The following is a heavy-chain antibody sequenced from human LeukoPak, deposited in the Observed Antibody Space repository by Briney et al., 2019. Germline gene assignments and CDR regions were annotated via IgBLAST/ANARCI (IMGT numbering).Heavy chain of an antibody. V-gene: IGHV3-74*01. Sequence: GGSLRLSCAASGFTFSTYWMHWVRQAPGRGLVWVSRIKSDGSTSYADSVKGRFTISRDNAKNTVSLQMNSLRPEDTGVYYCARAPSEIGGYYPEYFRHWGQGTLVTVSS. CDR1: GFTFSTYW. J-gene: IGHJ1*01. CDR2: IKSDGST. CDR3: ARAPSEIGGYYPEYFRH. D-gene: IGHD3-22*01.